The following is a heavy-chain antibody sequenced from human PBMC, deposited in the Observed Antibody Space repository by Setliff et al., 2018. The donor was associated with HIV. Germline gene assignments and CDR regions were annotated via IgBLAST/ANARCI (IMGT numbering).Heavy chain of an antibody. V-gene: IGHV4-39*07. J-gene: IGHJ5*02. CDR3: ARDMNNYYYRSGSFGWFAP. CDR1: GGSISGSSYY. Sequence: SETLSLTCSVSGGSISGSSYYWGWIRQPPGKGLGWIGSVYHSGSTYYNPSLKSRVTISVDKSKNQFSVKLRSVTAADTAVYYCARDMNNYYYRSGSFGWFAPWGQGTPVTVSS. CDR2: VYHSGST. D-gene: IGHD3-22*01.